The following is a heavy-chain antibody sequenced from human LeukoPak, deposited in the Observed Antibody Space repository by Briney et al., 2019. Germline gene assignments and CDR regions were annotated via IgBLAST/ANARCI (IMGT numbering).Heavy chain of an antibody. J-gene: IGHJ4*02. CDR2: IYSGGST. CDR1: GLTVSKNY. V-gene: IGHV3-53*01. Sequence: PGGSLRLSCAASGLTVSKNYMSWVRQAPGKGLESVLVIYSGGSTYYADSVRGRFTISRDNSKNTLYLQMNSLRVEDTAVYYCARVGGHWGQGTLVTVSS. D-gene: IGHD3-10*01. CDR3: ARVGGH.